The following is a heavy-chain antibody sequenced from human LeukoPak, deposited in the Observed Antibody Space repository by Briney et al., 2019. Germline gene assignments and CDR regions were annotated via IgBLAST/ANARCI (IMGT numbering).Heavy chain of an antibody. Sequence: PGGSLRLSCAASGFTFSSYWMSWVRQAPGKGLEWVANIKQDGSEKYYVDSVKGRFTIPRDNSKNTLYLQMNSLRAEDTAVYHCAKDRSGSYSQGLDYWGQGTLVTVSS. CDR2: IKQDGSEK. D-gene: IGHD1-26*01. V-gene: IGHV3-7*01. CDR1: GFTFSSYW. CDR3: AKDRSGSYSQGLDY. J-gene: IGHJ4*02.